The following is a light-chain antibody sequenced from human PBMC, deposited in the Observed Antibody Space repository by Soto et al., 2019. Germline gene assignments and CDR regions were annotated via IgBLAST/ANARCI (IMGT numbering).Light chain of an antibody. CDR1: SSYVGGYNY. CDR2: NFN. J-gene: IGLJ1*01. V-gene: IGLV2-11*01. CDR3: CSYVGSYTFV. Sequence: QSALTQPRSVSGSPGKSVTISCTGTSSYVGGYNYVSWYQQHPGKAPQLLIFNFNRRPSGVPDRFSGSTSGNTPSLTISGLQAEDEADYYCCSYVGSYTFVFETGTKVTVL.